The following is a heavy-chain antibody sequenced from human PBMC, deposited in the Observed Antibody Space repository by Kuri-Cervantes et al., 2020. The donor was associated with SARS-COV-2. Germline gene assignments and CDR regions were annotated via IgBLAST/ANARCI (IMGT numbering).Heavy chain of an antibody. V-gene: IGHV3-13*01. CDR2: IGTAGDT. D-gene: IGHD6-13*01. CDR1: GFTFSSYD. CDR3: ARAPRIAAAGTLDY. J-gene: IGHJ4*02. Sequence: LSLTCAASGFTFSSYDMHWVRQATGKGLEWVSAIGTAGDTYYPGSVKGRFTISRDNSKNTLYLQMNSLRAEDTAVYYCARAPRIAAAGTLDYWGQGTLVTVSS.